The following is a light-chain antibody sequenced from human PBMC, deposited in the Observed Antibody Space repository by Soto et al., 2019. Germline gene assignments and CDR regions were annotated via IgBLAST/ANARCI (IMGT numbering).Light chain of an antibody. Sequence: SYELTQPPSVSVAPGQTARITCGGANIGSKSVHWYQQKPGQAPVLVLYDDSDRPSGIPERFSGSNSGNTATLIISRVEAGDEAGYYCQLWDTDSDSGVFGTGTQLTVL. CDR1: NIGSKS. CDR2: DDS. J-gene: IGLJ1*01. CDR3: QLWDTDSDSGV. V-gene: IGLV3-21*02.